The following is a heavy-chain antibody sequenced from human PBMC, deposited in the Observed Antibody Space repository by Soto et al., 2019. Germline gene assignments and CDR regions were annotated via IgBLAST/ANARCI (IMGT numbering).Heavy chain of an antibody. CDR2: ISGSGGGT. Sequence: GGSLRLSCAASGFTFSSYAMSWVRQAPGKGLEWVSAISGSGGGTYYADSVKGRFTISRDNSKNTLYLQMNSLRAEDTAVYYCAKGSDTHIVVVVAAIPGFDYWGQGTLVTVSS. V-gene: IGHV3-23*01. J-gene: IGHJ4*02. CDR3: AKGSDTHIVVVVAAIPGFDY. CDR1: GFTFSSYA. D-gene: IGHD2-15*01.